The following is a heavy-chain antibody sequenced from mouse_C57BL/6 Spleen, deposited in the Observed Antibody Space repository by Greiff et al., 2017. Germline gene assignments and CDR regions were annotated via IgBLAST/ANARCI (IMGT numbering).Heavy chain of an antibody. CDR2: IDPSDSYT. CDR3: ARGLTGTWYFDV. D-gene: IGHD4-1*01. Sequence: MPGQGLEWIGEIDPSDSYTNYNQKFKGKSTLTVDKSSSTAYMQLSSLTSADSAVYYCARGLTGTWYFDVWGTGTTVTVSS. V-gene: IGHV1-69*01. J-gene: IGHJ1*03.